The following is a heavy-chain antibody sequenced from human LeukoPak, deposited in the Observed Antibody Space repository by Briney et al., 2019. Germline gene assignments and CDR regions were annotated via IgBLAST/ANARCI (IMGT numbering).Heavy chain of an antibody. CDR1: GYTFTSYG. J-gene: IGHJ5*02. Sequence: ASVKVSCKASGYTFTSYGISWVRQAPGQGLEWMGWISAYNGNTDYAQKLQGRVTMTTDTSTSTAYMELRSLRSDDTAVYYCARNLGYSYGPVLYNWFDPWGQGTLVTVSS. D-gene: IGHD5-18*01. V-gene: IGHV1-18*01. CDR3: ARNLGYSYGPVLYNWFDP. CDR2: ISAYNGNT.